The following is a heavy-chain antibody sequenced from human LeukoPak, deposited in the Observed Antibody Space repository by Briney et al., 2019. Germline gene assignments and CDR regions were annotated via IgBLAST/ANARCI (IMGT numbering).Heavy chain of an antibody. Sequence: SVKVSCKASGGTFSSYAISWVRQAPGQGLEWMGGIIPIFGTANYAQKFQGRVTITADESTSTAYMELSSLRSEDTAVYYCARDSPVLLWFGESPDAFDIWGQGTMVAVSS. CDR2: IIPIFGTA. V-gene: IGHV1-69*01. D-gene: IGHD3-10*01. CDR1: GGTFSSYA. CDR3: ARDSPVLLWFGESPDAFDI. J-gene: IGHJ3*02.